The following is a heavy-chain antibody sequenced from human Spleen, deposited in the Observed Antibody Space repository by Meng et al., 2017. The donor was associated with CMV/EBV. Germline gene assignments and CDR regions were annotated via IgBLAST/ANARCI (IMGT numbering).Heavy chain of an antibody. D-gene: IGHD1-26*01. Sequence: GGSLRLSCEASGLRISNYWMSWVRQAPGKGLEWVANIKQDGTEQNYADSVKGRFIISRDNAKNSLYLQMSSLRAEDTAVFYCGRDDFIVGANTRGYYYYYYGVDVWGRGTTVTVSS. J-gene: IGHJ6*02. CDR3: GRDDFIVGANTRGYYYYYYGVDV. V-gene: IGHV3-7*01. CDR1: GLRISNYW. CDR2: IKQDGTEQ.